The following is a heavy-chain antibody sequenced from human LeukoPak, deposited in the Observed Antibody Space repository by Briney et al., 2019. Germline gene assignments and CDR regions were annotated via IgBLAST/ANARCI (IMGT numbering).Heavy chain of an antibody. Sequence: PSETLSLTCAVYGGSFSGYYWSWIRQPPGKGLEWIGEINHSGSTNYNPSLKSRVTISVDTSKNQFSLKLSSVTAADTAVYYCARFYVDTAMALGGGADYWGQGTLVTVSS. J-gene: IGHJ4*02. D-gene: IGHD5-18*01. V-gene: IGHV4-34*01. CDR1: GGSFSGYY. CDR3: ARFYVDTAMALGGGADY. CDR2: INHSGST.